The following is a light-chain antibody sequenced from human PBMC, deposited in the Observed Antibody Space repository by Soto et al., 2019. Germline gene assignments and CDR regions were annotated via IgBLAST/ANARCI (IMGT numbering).Light chain of an antibody. CDR2: GAS. CDR3: QQYNNWPPRT. Sequence: ELVMTQSPATLPVSPGVRATLSCRASQSVSSNLAWYQQKPGQAPRFLIYGASTRATGIPARFSGSGCGTEFTLTISSLQSEDFAAYYCQQYNNWPPRTFGQGTKVDIK. J-gene: IGKJ1*01. CDR1: QSVSSN. V-gene: IGKV3-15*01.